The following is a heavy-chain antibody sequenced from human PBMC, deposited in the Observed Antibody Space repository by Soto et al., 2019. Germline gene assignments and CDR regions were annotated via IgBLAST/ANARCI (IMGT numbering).Heavy chain of an antibody. D-gene: IGHD2-2*01. Sequence: AASVNVSGKTSGYTFSNYCITWVRQAPGQPLEWLGWISLYSDGTNYAQKFQGRVSMTTDTSTTTAYMELRSLRSDDTAVYYCARVVPGAEAWFGPWGQGTLVTVSS. CDR3: ARVVPGAEAWFGP. J-gene: IGHJ5*02. V-gene: IGHV1-18*01. CDR1: GYTFSNYC. CDR2: ISLYSDGT.